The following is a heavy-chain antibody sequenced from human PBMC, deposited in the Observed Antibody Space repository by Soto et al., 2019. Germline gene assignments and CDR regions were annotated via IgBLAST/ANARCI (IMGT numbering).Heavy chain of an antibody. Sequence: GGSLRLSCTASQFTFNVYGMSWVRQAPGKGLEWVSSIRVTGENSLYADSVRGRFTMSRDNSKDILYLQMNGLRVDDTAMYYCAKQHGAWPSNWLDAWGQGALVTVSS. V-gene: IGHV3-23*01. CDR2: IRVTGENS. J-gene: IGHJ5*02. CDR3: AKQHGAWPSNWLDA. CDR1: QFTFNVYG.